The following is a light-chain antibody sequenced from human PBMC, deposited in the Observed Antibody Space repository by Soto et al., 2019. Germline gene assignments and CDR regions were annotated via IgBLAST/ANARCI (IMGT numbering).Light chain of an antibody. Sequence: DIQMTQSPSSVSASLGDRVTITCRASQVISSWLAWYQQKPGKAPKLLIYAASTLQSGVPSRFSGSGSGTDFTLTISSLQPEDFATYFCQQANSFPWTFGQGTKVEIK. CDR2: AAS. J-gene: IGKJ1*01. V-gene: IGKV1-12*01. CDR1: QVISSW. CDR3: QQANSFPWT.